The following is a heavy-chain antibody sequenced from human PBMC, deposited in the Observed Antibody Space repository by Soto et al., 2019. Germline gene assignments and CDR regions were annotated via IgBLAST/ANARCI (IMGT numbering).Heavy chain of an antibody. D-gene: IGHD3-16*01. CDR2: IWYDGSNK. CDR3: ARDYEEYPLDY. Sequence: QVQLVESGGGVVQPGRSLRLSCAASGFTFSSYGMHWVRQAPGKGLEWVAVIWYDGSNKYYADSVKGRFTISRDNSKNTLYLQMNSLRAEDTAVSYCARDYEEYPLDYWGQGTLVTVSS. V-gene: IGHV3-33*01. J-gene: IGHJ4*02. CDR1: GFTFSSYG.